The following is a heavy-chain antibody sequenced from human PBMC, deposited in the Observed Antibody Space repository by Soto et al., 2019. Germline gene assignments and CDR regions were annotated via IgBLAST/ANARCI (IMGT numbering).Heavy chain of an antibody. V-gene: IGHV3-21*01. CDR1: GFTFRSFT. CDR3: TRNASHDSSARVWFDP. CDR2: ISSNSAYI. Sequence: PGGSLRLSCAASGFTFRSFTMNWVRQAPGKGLEWVSTISSNSAYIYYTDALRGRFTISRDNAKNSLHLQMNSLRAEDTAVYYCTRNASHDSSARVWFDPWGPGTLVTVSS. J-gene: IGHJ5*02. D-gene: IGHD6-13*01.